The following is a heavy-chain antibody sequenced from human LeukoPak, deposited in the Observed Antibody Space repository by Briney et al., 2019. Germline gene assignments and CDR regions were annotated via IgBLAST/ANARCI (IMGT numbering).Heavy chain of an antibody. CDR1: ENTFTRYY. J-gene: IGHJ4*02. CDR2: INPSGGSP. V-gene: IGHV1-46*01. D-gene: IGHD6-6*01. Sequence: ASVKVSCKASENTFTRYYIHWVRQAPGQGLEWMGIINPSGGSPTYAQKFQGRVTMTKDTSTTTVYMEMSSLRSEDTAMYYCASETLIAAGPPYFDYWGQGTLVTVSS. CDR3: ASETLIAAGPPYFDY.